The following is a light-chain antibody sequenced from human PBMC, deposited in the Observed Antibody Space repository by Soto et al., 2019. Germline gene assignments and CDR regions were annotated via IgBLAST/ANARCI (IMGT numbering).Light chain of an antibody. CDR2: GAS. CDR3: QHSFTSPWT. CDR1: QSISTY. V-gene: IGKV1-39*01. Sequence: DIQMTQSPSSLSASVGDRVTITCRASQSISTYLNWYQQKPGKAPKLLISGASTLQGGVPSRFSGSGSGPDFTLTISSLQPEDFATYFCQHSFTSPWTFGQGTKVEI. J-gene: IGKJ1*01.